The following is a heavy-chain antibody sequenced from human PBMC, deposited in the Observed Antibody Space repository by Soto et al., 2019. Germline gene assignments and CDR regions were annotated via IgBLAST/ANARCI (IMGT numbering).Heavy chain of an antibody. V-gene: IGHV3-30*18. CDR2: ISYDGSNK. CDR1: GFTFSSYG. J-gene: IGHJ5*02. CDR3: AKVADSSSWYNWFDP. Sequence: LRLSCAASGFTFSSYGMHWVRQAPGKGLEWVAVISYDGSNKYYADSVKGRFTISRDNSKNTLYLQMNSLRAEDTAVYYCAKVADSSSWYNWFDPWSQGTLVTVSS. D-gene: IGHD6-13*01.